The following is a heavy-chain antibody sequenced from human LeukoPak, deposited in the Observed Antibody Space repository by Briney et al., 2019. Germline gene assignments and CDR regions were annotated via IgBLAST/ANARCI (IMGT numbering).Heavy chain of an antibody. J-gene: IGHJ5*02. CDR2: IIPILGIA. D-gene: IGHD3-10*01. Sequence: GASVKVSCKASGYTFTGYYMHWVRQAPGQGLEWMGRIIPILGIANYAQKFQGRVTITADKSTSTAYMELSSLRYEDTAVYHCAVGSGSYYNPGGWFDPWGQGTLVTVSS. CDR1: GYTFTGYY. CDR3: AVGSGSYYNPGGWFDP. V-gene: IGHV1-69*02.